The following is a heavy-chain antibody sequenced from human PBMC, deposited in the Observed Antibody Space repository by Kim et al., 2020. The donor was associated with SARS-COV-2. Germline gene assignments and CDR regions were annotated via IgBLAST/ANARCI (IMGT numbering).Heavy chain of an antibody. J-gene: IGHJ4*02. CDR1: GYIFTNYW. CDR2: MYPGDSDI. D-gene: IGHD5-18*01. Sequence: GESLKIFCKASGYIFTNYWIGWVRQMPGKGLEWMGVMYPGDSDIRYSPAFQGQVTISADKSISTAYLQWTSLKASDTAMYYCARFRGYSYGYFDYWAQGTLVTVSS. V-gene: IGHV5-51*01. CDR3: ARFRGYSYGYFDY.